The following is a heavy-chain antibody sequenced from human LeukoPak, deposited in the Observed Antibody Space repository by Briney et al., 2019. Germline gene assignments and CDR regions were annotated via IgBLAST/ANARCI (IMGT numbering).Heavy chain of an antibody. CDR3: ARAMSIAARLQTILDY. D-gene: IGHD6-6*01. CDR1: GYSISTGYY. V-gene: IGHV4-38-2*02. J-gene: IGHJ4*02. CDR2: FYHGGST. Sequence: PSETLSLTCTVSGYSISTGYYWDWIRQPPGKGLEWIGTFYHGGSTYYNPSLKSRVTISVYTSKNQFSLNLTSVAAAHTAVYYCARAMSIAARLQTILDYWGQGTLVTVSS.